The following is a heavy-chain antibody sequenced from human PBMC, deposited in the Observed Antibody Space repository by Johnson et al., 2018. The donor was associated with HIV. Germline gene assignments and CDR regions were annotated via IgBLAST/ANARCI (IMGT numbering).Heavy chain of an antibody. V-gene: IGHV3-30-3*01. D-gene: IGHD6-13*01. CDR1: GFTISSYA. Sequence: VQLVESGGGVVQPGRSLRLSCAASGFTISSYAMHWVRQAPGKGLEWVAVISYDGSNKYYADSVKGRFTISRDNAKNSLYLQMNSLRAEETAVYYCAKVRRGSSWYIAFDIWGQGTMVTVSS. CDR3: AKVRRGSSWYIAFDI. CDR2: ISYDGSNK. J-gene: IGHJ3*02.